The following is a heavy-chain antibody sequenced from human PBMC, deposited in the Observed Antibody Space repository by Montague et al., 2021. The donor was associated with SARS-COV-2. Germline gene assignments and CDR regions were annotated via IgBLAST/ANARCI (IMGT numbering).Heavy chain of an antibody. J-gene: IGHJ4*02. CDR2: IYYSGST. D-gene: IGHD2-15*01. Sequence: SETLSLTCTVAGGSISSSSYDWGWIRQPPGKGLEWIGSIYYSGSTYYXPSLKSRVTISVDTSKNQFSLKLSSVTAADTAVYYCARVISRQNNIVVVGLYYFDYWGQGTLVTVSS. CDR1: GGSISSSSYD. V-gene: IGHV4-39*07. CDR3: ARVISRQNNIVVVGLYYFDY.